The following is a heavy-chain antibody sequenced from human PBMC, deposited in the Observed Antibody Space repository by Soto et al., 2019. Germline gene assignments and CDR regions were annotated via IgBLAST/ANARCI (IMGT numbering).Heavy chain of an antibody. J-gene: IGHJ4*02. V-gene: IGHV4-30-4*01. CDR3: ARDVVGATRTMYNNDY. D-gene: IGHD1-26*01. Sequence: SEPLSLTCTLPGGSISSGDYYWRWIRQPPGKGLEWIWYIYYSGSTYYNPSLKSRVTISVDTSKNQFSLKLSSVTAADSAVYYCARDVVGATRTMYNNDYWGQGTLVTVSS. CDR2: IYYSGST. CDR1: GGSISSGDYY.